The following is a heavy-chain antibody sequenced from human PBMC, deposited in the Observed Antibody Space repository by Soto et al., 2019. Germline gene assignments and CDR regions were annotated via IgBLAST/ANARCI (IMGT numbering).Heavy chain of an antibody. CDR3: ARHATYCSSISCYEFDF. CDR1: GGSIRSSGYY. CDR2: IFHSGST. V-gene: IGHV4-39*01. D-gene: IGHD2-2*01. J-gene: IGHJ4*02. Sequence: PSETLSLTCTVSGGSIRSSGYYWGWIRRPPGMGLEWIGSIFHSGSTLYTPSLNGRVTISVDTSKNQFSLKMTSVTAADTAVYYCARHATYCSSISCYEFDFWGQGSLVTVSS.